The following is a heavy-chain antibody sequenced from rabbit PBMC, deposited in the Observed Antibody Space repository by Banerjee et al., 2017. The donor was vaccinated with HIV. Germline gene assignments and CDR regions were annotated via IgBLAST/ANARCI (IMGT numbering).Heavy chain of an antibody. J-gene: IGHJ4*01. CDR1: GFTISSSYY. V-gene: IGHV1S45*01. CDR2: IDPVFGST. D-gene: IGHD8-1*01. Sequence: QEQLEETGGGLVQPGGSLTLSCTASGFTISSSYYMSWVRQAPGKGLEWIGYIDPVFGSTYYASWVNGRFTISKTSSTTVTLQMTSLTAADTATYFCARDLGGSSDLWGPGTLVTVS. CDR3: ARDLGGSSDL.